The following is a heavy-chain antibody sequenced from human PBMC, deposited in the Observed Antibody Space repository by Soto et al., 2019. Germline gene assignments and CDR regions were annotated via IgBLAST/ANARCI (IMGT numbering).Heavy chain of an antibody. CDR2: ISSSGSTI. V-gene: IGHV3-11*01. D-gene: IGHD2-21*02. J-gene: IGHJ4*02. CDR3: ARSKWVVTALDY. Sequence: QVQLVESGGGLVKPGGSLRLSCAASGFTFSDYYMSWIRQAPGKGMEWVSYISSSGSTIYYADSVKGRFTISRDNAKNSLYLKMNSLKAEDTAVYYCARSKWVVTALDYWGQGTLVTVSS. CDR1: GFTFSDYY.